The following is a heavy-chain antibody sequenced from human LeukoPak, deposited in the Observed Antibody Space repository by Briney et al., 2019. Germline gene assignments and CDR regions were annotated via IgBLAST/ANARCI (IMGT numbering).Heavy chain of an antibody. D-gene: IGHD1-26*01. J-gene: IGHJ4*02. CDR2: IKGDGSSI. Sequence: PGGSLRLSCAASGFTFSNHWMHWVRQTPGKGLVWVSRIKGDGSSISHADSVKGRFTISRDNAKSTLDLQMNNLRVEDTAVYYCVRDGVGAPPFDYWGEGVLVTVSS. CDR3: VRDGVGAPPFDY. CDR1: GFTFSNHW. V-gene: IGHV3-74*01.